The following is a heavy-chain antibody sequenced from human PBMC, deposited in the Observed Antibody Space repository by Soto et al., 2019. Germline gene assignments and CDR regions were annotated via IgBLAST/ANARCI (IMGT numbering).Heavy chain of an antibody. CDR3: ATSGARGYYYALDV. CDR1: GYSISSDIW. J-gene: IGHJ6*02. Sequence: SETLSLTCTVSGYSISSDIWWNWVRQSPGKGLEWIGEIYHRGTTNYNPSLKSRLSISVDQSRNQFTLNLNSVTAADTAIYYCATSGARGYYYALDVWGQGTTVPVSS. D-gene: IGHD2-15*01. CDR2: IYHRGTT. V-gene: IGHV4-4*02.